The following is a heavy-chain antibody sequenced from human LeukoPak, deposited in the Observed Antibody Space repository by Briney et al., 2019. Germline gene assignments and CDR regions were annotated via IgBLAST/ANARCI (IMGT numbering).Heavy chain of an antibody. D-gene: IGHD3-22*01. CDR3: AKDGGQWLPITGIDY. V-gene: IGHV3-23*01. CDR1: GFTFRNYA. CDR2: ISASGGST. J-gene: IGHJ4*02. Sequence: QPGGSLRLSCAASGFTFRNYAMSWVRQAPGKGLEWVSGISASGGSTYYADSVKGRFTISRDNSKNTLYLQMNSLRAEDTAVYYCAKDGGQWLPITGIDYWGQGTLVTVSS.